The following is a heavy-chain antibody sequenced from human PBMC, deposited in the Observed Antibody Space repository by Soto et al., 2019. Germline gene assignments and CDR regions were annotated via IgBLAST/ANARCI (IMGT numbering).Heavy chain of an antibody. CDR2: INPNSGGT. CDR1: GYTFTGYY. V-gene: IGHV1-2*04. CDR3: ARDRFYCSSTSSPARWSDP. D-gene: IGHD2-2*01. Sequence: QVQLVQSGAEVKKPGASVKVSCKASGYTFTGYYMHWVRQAPGQGLEWMGWINPNSGGTNYAQKFQGWVTMTRDTSMSTAYMELSRLISDDTAVYYCARDRFYCSSTSSPARWSDPWGQGTLVTVSS. J-gene: IGHJ5*02.